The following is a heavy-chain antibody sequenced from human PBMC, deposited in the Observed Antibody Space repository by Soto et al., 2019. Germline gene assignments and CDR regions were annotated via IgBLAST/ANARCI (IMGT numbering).Heavy chain of an antibody. D-gene: IGHD3-22*01. CDR1: GGSISSGGYS. J-gene: IGHJ6*02. CDR3: ARVVRDSSGYYDYYYYGMDV. CDR2: IYHSGST. Sequence: KTSETLSLTCAVSGGSISSGGYSWSWIRQPPGKGLEWIGYIYHSGSTYYNPSLKSRVTISVDRSKNQFSLKLSSVTAADTAVYYCARVVRDSSGYYDYYYYGMDVWGQGTTVTVSS. V-gene: IGHV4-30-2*01.